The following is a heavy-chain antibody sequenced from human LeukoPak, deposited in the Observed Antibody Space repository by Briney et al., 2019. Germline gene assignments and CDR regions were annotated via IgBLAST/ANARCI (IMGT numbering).Heavy chain of an antibody. J-gene: IGHJ4*02. Sequence: GGSLRLSCAASGFTFSSYWMHWVRQAPGKGLVWVSRINSDGSSTSYADSVKGRFTISRDNAKNTLYLQMNSLRAEDTAVYYCARDYRYYDILTGYSPGFDYWGQGTLVTVSS. CDR2: INSDGSST. CDR3: ARDYRYYDILTGYSPGFDY. CDR1: GFTFSSYW. D-gene: IGHD3-9*01. V-gene: IGHV3-74*01.